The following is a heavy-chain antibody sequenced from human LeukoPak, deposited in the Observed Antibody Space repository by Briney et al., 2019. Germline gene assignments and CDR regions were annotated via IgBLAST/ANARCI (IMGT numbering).Heavy chain of an antibody. D-gene: IGHD3-3*01. J-gene: IGHJ5*02. CDR3: ARGLHVWSGHYRGGYRFDP. CDR1: GGSISSGDYY. Sequence: SETLSLTCTVSGGSISSGDYYWSWIRQPPGKGLEWIGYIYYSGSTYYNPSLKSRVTISVDTSKNQFSLKLSSVTAADTAVYYCARGLHVWSGHYRGGYRFDPWGQGTLVTVSS. V-gene: IGHV4-30-4*02. CDR2: IYYSGST.